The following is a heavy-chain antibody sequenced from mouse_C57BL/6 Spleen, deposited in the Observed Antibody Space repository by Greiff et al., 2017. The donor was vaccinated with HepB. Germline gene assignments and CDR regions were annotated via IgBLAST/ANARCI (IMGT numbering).Heavy chain of an antibody. J-gene: IGHJ4*01. Sequence: QVQLKQPGAELVKPGASVKLSCKASGYTFTSYWMQWVKQRPGQGLEWIGEIDPSDSYTNYNQKFKGKATLTVDTSSSTAYMQLSSLTSEDSAVYYCARGDYGSSSYYAMDYWGQGTSVTVSS. CDR1: GYTFTSYW. CDR3: ARGDYGSSSYYAMDY. D-gene: IGHD1-1*01. V-gene: IGHV1-50*01. CDR2: IDPSDSYT.